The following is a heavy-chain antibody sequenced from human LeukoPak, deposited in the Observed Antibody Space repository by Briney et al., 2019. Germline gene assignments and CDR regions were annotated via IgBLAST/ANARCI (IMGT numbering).Heavy chain of an antibody. V-gene: IGHV1-69*13. Sequence: ASVKVSCKASGGTFISYAISWVRQAPGQGLEWMGGIIPIFGTANYAQKFQGRVTITADESTSTAYMELSSLRSEDTAVYYCARVVIMPDYFDYWGQGTLVTVSS. J-gene: IGHJ4*02. CDR2: IIPIFGTA. CDR3: ARVVIMPDYFDY. CDR1: GGTFISYA. D-gene: IGHD3-3*01.